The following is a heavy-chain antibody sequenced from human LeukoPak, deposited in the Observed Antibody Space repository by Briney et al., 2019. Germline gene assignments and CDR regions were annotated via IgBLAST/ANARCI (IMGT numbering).Heavy chain of an antibody. CDR2: FDPEDGET. CDR3: ATGFLWFGELFHY. J-gene: IGHJ4*02. D-gene: IGHD3-10*01. Sequence: ASVKVSCKVSGYTLTELSMHWVRQAPGKGHEWMGGFDPEDGETIYAQKFQGRVTMTEDTSTDTAYMELSSLRSEDTAVYYCATGFLWFGELFHYWGQGTLVTVSS. V-gene: IGHV1-24*01. CDR1: GYTLTELS.